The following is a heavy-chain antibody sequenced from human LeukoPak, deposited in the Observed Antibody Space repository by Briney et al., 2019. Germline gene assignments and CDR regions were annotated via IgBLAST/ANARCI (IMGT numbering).Heavy chain of an antibody. CDR3: ASSVVGGYDY. Sequence: GGSLRLSCAASGFTFSSYAMSWVRQAPGKGLEWVSDINGSGGSTYYADSVKGRFTISRDNSKNTLYLQMNSLRVEDTAVYYCASSVVGGYDYWGQGTLVTVSS. D-gene: IGHD1-26*01. CDR1: GFTFSSYA. J-gene: IGHJ4*02. CDR2: INGSGGST. V-gene: IGHV3-23*01.